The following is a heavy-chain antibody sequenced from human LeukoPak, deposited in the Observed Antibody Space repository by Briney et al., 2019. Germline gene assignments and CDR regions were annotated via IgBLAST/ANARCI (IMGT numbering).Heavy chain of an antibody. CDR2: VNSDASST. V-gene: IGHV3-74*01. Sequence: QTGGSLRLSCAASGFTFSPYWMHWVRQAPGKGLVWVSRVNSDASSTIYADSVEGRFTISRDNAKNTLYQQMNSLRAEDTAVYYCARYQGGALDFWGQGTLVTVSS. D-gene: IGHD1-26*01. J-gene: IGHJ4*02. CDR1: GFTFSPYW. CDR3: ARYQGGALDF.